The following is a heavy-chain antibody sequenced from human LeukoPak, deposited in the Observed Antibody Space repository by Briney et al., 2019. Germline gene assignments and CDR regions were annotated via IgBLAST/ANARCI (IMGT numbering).Heavy chain of an antibody. D-gene: IGHD6-13*01. CDR1: GGSISSSSYY. Sequence: SETLSLTCTVSGGSISSSSYYWGWIRQPPGKGLEWIGSIYYSGSIFYNTSLKSRVTISVDTSKNQFSLKLSSVTAADTAVYYCASVYSSSWYVWFDPWGQGTLVTVSS. CDR2: IYYSGSI. CDR3: ASVYSSSWYVWFDP. J-gene: IGHJ5*02. V-gene: IGHV4-39*01.